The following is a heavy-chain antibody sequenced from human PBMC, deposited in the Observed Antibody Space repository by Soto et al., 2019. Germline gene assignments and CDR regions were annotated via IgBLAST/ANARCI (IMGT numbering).Heavy chain of an antibody. J-gene: IGHJ6*02. D-gene: IGHD2-2*01. CDR1: GFTFSSTW. Sequence: GGSLRLSCTASGFTFSSTWMHWVRQAPGRGLVWVSHIYSDGSITAYAVSVKGRFTISRDNARNMMYLQMNSLRVEDTAVYYCATDGSYAQHVWGQGTTVTVSS. CDR2: IYSDGSIT. CDR3: ATDGSYAQHV. V-gene: IGHV3-74*01.